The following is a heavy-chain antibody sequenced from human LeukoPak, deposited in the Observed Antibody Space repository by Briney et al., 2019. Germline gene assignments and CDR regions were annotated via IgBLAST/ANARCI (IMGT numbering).Heavy chain of an antibody. D-gene: IGHD2-15*01. CDR2: IYSGGST. CDR3: ARDRYNTGGSWDC. Sequence: GGSLRLSCAASGFTVSSNYVSWVRQAPGKGLEWVSVIYSGGSTYYADSVKGRFTISRHNSENTLYLQMNSLRAEDTAIYYCARDRYNTGGSWDCWGQGTLVTVSS. CDR1: GFTVSSNY. V-gene: IGHV3-53*04. J-gene: IGHJ4*02.